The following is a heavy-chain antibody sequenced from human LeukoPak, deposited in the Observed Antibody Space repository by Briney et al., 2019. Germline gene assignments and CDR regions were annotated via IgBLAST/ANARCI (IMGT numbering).Heavy chain of an antibody. CDR1: GYSISSGYY. D-gene: IGHD3-22*01. CDR2: LYHSDSI. J-gene: IGHJ3*02. V-gene: IGHV4-38-2*01. CDR3: ASRRVYYDSSGYYDAFDI. Sequence: SETLSLTCAVSGYSISSGYYWIWIRQPPGKGLEWIGSLYHSDSIYYNPSLESRVTMSVDTSKNQFSLKLSSVTAADTAVYYCASRRVYYDSSGYYDAFDIWGQGTMVTVSS.